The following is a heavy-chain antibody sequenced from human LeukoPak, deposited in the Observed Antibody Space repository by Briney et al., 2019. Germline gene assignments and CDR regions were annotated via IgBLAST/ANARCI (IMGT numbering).Heavy chain of an antibody. J-gene: IGHJ4*02. V-gene: IGHV3-7*03. CDR3: SKGAPVGGTRHFDY. CDR1: GFTFSSYW. CDR2: IKQDGSEK. D-gene: IGHD1-26*01. Sequence: GGSLRLSCAASGFTFSSYWMSWVRQAPGKGLEWVANIKQDGSEKYYVDSVKGRFTTSRDNAKNSLYLQMNSLRVEDTAVYYCSKGAPVGGTRHFDYWGQGTLVTVSS.